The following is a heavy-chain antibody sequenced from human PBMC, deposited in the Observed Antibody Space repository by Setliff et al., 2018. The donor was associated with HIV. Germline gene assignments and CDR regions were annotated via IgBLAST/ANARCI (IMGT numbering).Heavy chain of an antibody. CDR3: GRHSLYGPAAISALGY. V-gene: IGHV4-39*01. J-gene: IGHJ4*02. CDR1: GGSISNSSSY. D-gene: IGHD2-2*02. CDR2: IYSSRWS. Sequence: KSSETLSLTCTVSGGSISNSSSYRGWIRQTPGKGLEWIGSIYSSRWSYYNPSLQSRLTLSIDRSRSQFSLNLRSVTAADTAVYYCGRHSLYGPAAISALGYWGQGALVTVS.